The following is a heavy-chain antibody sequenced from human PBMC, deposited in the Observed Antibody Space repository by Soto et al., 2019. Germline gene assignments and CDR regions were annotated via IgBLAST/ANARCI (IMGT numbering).Heavy chain of an antibody. Sequence: KPSETLSLTCTVSGGSISSGGYYWSWIRQHPGKGLEWIGYIYYSGSTYYNPSLKSRVTISVDTSKNQFSLKLSSVTAADTAVYYCARSDLLLSPGMFDYWGQGTLVTVSS. CDR3: ARSDLLLSPGMFDY. D-gene: IGHD3-10*01. CDR1: GGSISSGGYY. J-gene: IGHJ4*02. V-gene: IGHV4-31*03. CDR2: IYYSGST.